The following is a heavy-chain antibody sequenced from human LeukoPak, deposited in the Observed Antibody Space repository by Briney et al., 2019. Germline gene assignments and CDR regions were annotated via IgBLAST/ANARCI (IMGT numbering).Heavy chain of an antibody. CDR1: GGSFSGYY. V-gene: IGHV4-34*01. J-gene: IGHJ4*02. CDR3: ARRNLAWDYGSGSYHY. CDR2: INHSGST. D-gene: IGHD3-10*01. Sequence: SGTLSLTCAVYGGSFSGYYWSWIRQPPGKGLEWIGEINHSGSTNYNPSLKSRVTISVDTSKNQFSLRLSSVAAADTAVYYCARRNLAWDYGSGSYHYWGQGTLVTVSS.